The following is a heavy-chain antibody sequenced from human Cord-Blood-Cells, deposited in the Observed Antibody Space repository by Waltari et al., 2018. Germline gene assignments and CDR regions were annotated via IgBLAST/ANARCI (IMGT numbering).Heavy chain of an antibody. Sequence: QVQLQESGPGLVKPSETLSLTCAVSGYSISSGYYWGWIRQPPGKGVEWIGSIYHSGSTSYNPSLKSRVTISVDTSKNQFSLKLSSVTAADTAVYYCARVPLRSGFDPWGQGTLVTVSS. D-gene: IGHD6-19*01. V-gene: IGHV4-38-2*01. CDR1: GYSISSGYY. J-gene: IGHJ5*02. CDR2: IYHSGST. CDR3: ARVPLRSGFDP.